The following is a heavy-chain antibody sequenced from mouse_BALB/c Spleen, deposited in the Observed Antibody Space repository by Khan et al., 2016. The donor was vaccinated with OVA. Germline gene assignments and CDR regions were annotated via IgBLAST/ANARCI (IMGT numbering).Heavy chain of an antibody. CDR1: GYIFTSYW. J-gene: IGHJ2*01. Sequence: VQLQQSGAELVRPGASVKLSCKTSGYIFTSYWIHWVKQRSGQGLEWFARIYPGTDNTYYNEKLKDKVTLTADQSSSTVYMQLSSLKSEDSAVYFCAREEALYYFDYWGQGTTLTVSS. CDR2: IYPGTDNT. V-gene: IGHV1S132*01. D-gene: IGHD3-2*02. CDR3: AREEALYYFDY.